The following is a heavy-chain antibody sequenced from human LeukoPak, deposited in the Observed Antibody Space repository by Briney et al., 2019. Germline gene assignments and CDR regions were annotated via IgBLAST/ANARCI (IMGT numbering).Heavy chain of an antibody. D-gene: IGHD2-2*01. Sequence: PGGSLRLSCAASGFTFSSYSMNWVRQAPGKGLEWVSSISSSSYIYYADSVKGRFTISRDNAKNSLYLQINSLRAEDTAVYYCARDIVVVPAANRLDYWGQGTLVTVSS. CDR3: ARDIVVVPAANRLDY. V-gene: IGHV3-21*01. CDR2: ISSSSYI. J-gene: IGHJ4*02. CDR1: GFTFSSYS.